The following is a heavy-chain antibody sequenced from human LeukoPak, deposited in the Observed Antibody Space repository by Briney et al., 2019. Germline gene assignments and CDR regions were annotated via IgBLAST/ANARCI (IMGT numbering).Heavy chain of an antibody. Sequence: GGSLRLSCEASGFTFDDYAMHWVRQAPGKGLEWVSLISWDGGLTYYADSMEGRFTISRDNSKNSLYLQMNSLRTEDTALYYCAKPRRGTITTGPAYTHWGQGTLVTVSS. CDR2: ISWDGGLT. V-gene: IGHV3-43D*03. CDR1: GFTFDDYA. D-gene: IGHD4-11*01. CDR3: AKPRRGTITTGPAYTH. J-gene: IGHJ4*02.